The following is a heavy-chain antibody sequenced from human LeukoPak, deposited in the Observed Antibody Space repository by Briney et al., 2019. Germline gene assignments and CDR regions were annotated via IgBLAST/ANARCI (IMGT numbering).Heavy chain of an antibody. D-gene: IGHD6-19*01. CDR3: ARGTLYSGWSYFLDS. Sequence: SETLSLTCNVSGGPISLSYYYWGWIRQPPGKGLEWIGSVYYSGTTSYNPSLKSRVTISIDTSKNYFSMRLRSVTAADTAVYYCARGTLYSGWSYFLDSWGQGTLVAVSP. CDR2: VYYSGTT. V-gene: IGHV4-39*07. J-gene: IGHJ4*02. CDR1: GGPISLSYYY.